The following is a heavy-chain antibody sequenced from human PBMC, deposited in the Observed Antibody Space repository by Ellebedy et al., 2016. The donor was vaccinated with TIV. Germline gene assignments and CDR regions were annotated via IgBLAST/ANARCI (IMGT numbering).Heavy chain of an antibody. Sequence: SETLSLXXAVHGETSSNPFWTWIRQPPGKGLEWLGEITHAGNVNYNPSLKSRVTISLDTSKKTQFSLNVSSVTAADTAVYFCASGLPAAWELGGTWGQGTLVTVSS. CDR2: ITHAGNV. CDR3: ASGLPAAWELGGT. D-gene: IGHD1-26*01. V-gene: IGHV4-34*01. J-gene: IGHJ4*02. CDR1: GETSSNPF.